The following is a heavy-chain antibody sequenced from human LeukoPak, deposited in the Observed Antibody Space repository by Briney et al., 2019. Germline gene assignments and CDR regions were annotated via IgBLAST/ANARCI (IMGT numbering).Heavy chain of an antibody. J-gene: IGHJ3*02. V-gene: IGHV3-23*01. Sequence: GGSLRLSCAASGFTFSSYAMSWVRQAPGKGLEWVSAISGSGGSTYYADSVKGRFTISRDNSKNTLYLQMNSLRAEDTAVYYCAANRAYYYGSGSWGAFDIWGQGTMVTVSS. D-gene: IGHD3-10*01. CDR1: GFTFSSYA. CDR3: AANRAYYYGSGSWGAFDI. CDR2: ISGSGGST.